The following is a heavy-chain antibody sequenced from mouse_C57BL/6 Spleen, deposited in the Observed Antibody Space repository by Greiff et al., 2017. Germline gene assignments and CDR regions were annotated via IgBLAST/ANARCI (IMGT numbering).Heavy chain of an antibody. V-gene: IGHV1-53*01. Sequence: VKLQQPGTELVKPGASVKLSCTASGYTFTSYWMHWVKQRPGQGLEWLGNINPSNGGTNYNEKFKSKATLTVDKSSSTAYMQLSSLTSEDSAVYYCARDYGSSYPFAYWGQGTLVTVSA. CDR3: ARDYGSSYPFAY. CDR1: GYTFTSYW. CDR2: INPSNGGT. J-gene: IGHJ3*01. D-gene: IGHD1-1*01.